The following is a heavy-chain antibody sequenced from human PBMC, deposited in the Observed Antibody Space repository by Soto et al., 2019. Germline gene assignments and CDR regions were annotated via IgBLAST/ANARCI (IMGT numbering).Heavy chain of an antibody. CDR3: ERDTEPTSYND. Sequence: ASVKVSCKTSGYTSSTSGISWVRQAPGQGLEWVGWIRPDNGNRKSAQRLQGRVTLTTDTSASTAYMELRSLTSDDAAMYYCERDTEPTSYNDWGQGTLVTVSS. D-gene: IGHD1-20*01. V-gene: IGHV1-18*01. J-gene: IGHJ1*01. CDR1: GYTSSTSG. CDR2: IRPDNGNR.